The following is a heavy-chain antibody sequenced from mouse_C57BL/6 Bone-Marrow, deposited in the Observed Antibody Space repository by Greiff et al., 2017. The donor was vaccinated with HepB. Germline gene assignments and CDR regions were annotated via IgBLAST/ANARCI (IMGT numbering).Heavy chain of an antibody. V-gene: IGHV6-3*01. Sequence: EVKLEESGGGLVQPGGSMKLSCVASGFTFSNYWMNWVRQSPEKGLEWVAQIRLKSDNYATHYAESVKGRFTISRDDSKSSVYLQMNNLRAEDTGIYYCTDSNWDGLYAMDYWGQGTSVTVSS. CDR2: IRLKSDNYAT. CDR1: GFTFSNYW. D-gene: IGHD4-1*01. J-gene: IGHJ4*01. CDR3: TDSNWDGLYAMDY.